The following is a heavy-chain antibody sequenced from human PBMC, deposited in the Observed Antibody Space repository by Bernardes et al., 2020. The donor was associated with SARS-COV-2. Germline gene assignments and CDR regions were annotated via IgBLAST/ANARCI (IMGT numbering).Heavy chain of an antibody. V-gene: IGHV1-18*01. CDR3: ARDKGYYDSSGYPYYFDY. CDR1: GYTFTSYG. D-gene: IGHD3-22*01. J-gene: IGHJ4*02. Sequence: ASVKVSCKASGYTFTSYGISWVRQAPGQGLEWMGWSSAYNGNTNYAQKLQGRVTMTTDTSTSTAYMELRRLRSDDTAVYYCARDKGYYDSSGYPYYFDYWSQGTLVTVSS. CDR2: SSAYNGNT.